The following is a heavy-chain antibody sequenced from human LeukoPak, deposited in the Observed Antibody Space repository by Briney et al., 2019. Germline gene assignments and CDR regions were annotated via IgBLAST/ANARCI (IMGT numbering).Heavy chain of an antibody. V-gene: IGHV3-48*02. CDR2: ISSDSSTT. CDR3: ARSYSNHLFGMDV. J-gene: IGHJ6*02. CDR1: GFTFSSYA. Sequence: GGSLRLSCEASGFTFSSYAMNWVRQAPGRGLEWVSYISSDSSTTYYADSVKGRFTISRDNAKNSLYVQMNSLRDEDTAVYYCARSYSNHLFGMDVWGQGTAVTVSS. D-gene: IGHD4-11*01.